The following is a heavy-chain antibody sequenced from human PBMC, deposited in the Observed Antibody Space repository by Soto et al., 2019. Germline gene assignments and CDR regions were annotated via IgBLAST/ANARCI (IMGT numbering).Heavy chain of an antibody. CDR3: ASAAVTGTAGLDF. V-gene: IGHV1-2*02. Sequence: ASVKVSCKASGYTFSGFYMHWVRQAPGQGLEWMGWINPNSGGTKSAEKFQGRVTMTRDTSISTAYMELSRLASDDTAVYYCASAAVTGTAGLDFWGQGTQVTVSS. J-gene: IGHJ4*02. CDR2: INPNSGGT. CDR1: GYTFSGFY. D-gene: IGHD6-19*01.